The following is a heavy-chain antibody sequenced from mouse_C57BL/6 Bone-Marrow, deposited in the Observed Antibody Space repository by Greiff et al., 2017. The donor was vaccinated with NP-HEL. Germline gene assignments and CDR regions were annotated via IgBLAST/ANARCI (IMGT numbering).Heavy chain of an antibody. V-gene: IGHV5-4*01. CDR2: ISDGGSYT. CDR3: ATTPLGYFDY. Sequence: EVQVVESGGGLVKPGGSLKLSCAASGFTFSSYAMSWVRQTPEKRLEWVATISDGGSYTYYPDNVKGRFTISRDSAKNNLYLQMSHLKSEDTAMYYCATTPLGYFDYWGQGTTLTVSS. CDR1: GFTFSSYA. D-gene: IGHD5-5*01. J-gene: IGHJ2*01.